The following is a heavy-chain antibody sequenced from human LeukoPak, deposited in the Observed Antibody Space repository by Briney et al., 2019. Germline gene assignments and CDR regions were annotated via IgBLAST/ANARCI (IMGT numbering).Heavy chain of an antibody. CDR2: ISYDGSNK. J-gene: IGHJ5*02. V-gene: IGHV3-30*18. CDR1: GFTFSSYG. D-gene: IGHD3-10*01. CDR3: AKGGSGSYYEDWFDP. Sequence: GGSLRLSCVASGFTFSSYGMHWVRQAPGKGLEWVAVISYDGSNKYYADSVKGRFTISRDNSKNTLYLQMNSLRAEDTAVYYCAKGGSGSYYEDWFDPWGQGTLVTVSS.